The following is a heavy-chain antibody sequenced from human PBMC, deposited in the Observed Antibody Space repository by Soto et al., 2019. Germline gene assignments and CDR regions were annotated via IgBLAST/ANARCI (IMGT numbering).Heavy chain of an antibody. CDR2: MNANSGST. CDR3: ARDSTSPDY. V-gene: IGHV1-8*01. CDR1: GYAFTSND. Sequence: VQLVQSGAEVKKPGASVKVSCKTSGYAFTSNDITWVRQATGQGLEWMGWMNANSGSTGYAQKFQGRVTMTRNTSISTAYLELSSLRSEDTAVYYCARDSTSPDYWGQGTLVTVSS. D-gene: IGHD2-2*01. J-gene: IGHJ4*02.